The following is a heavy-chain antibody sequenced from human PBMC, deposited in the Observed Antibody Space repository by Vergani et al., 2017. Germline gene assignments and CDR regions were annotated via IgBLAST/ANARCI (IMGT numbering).Heavy chain of an antibody. J-gene: IGHJ4*02. CDR1: GFTFSSYA. Sequence: EVQLLESGGGLVQPGGSLRLSCAASGFTFSSYAMSWVRQAPGKGLEWVSAISGSGGSTYYADSVKGRFTISRDNSKNTLYLQMNSLRAEDTAVYYCAEDWDYDFWSGSSDYWGQGTLVTVSS. CDR2: ISGSGGST. CDR3: AEDWDYDFWSGSSDY. V-gene: IGHV3-23*01. D-gene: IGHD3-3*01.